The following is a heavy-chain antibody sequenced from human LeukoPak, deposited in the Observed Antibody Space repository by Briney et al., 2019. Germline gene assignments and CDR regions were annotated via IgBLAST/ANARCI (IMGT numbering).Heavy chain of an antibody. Sequence: PSETLSLTCTVSGGSISSYYWSWIRQPPGKGLEWIGYIYYSGSTNYNPSLKSRVTISVDTSKNQFSLKLSSVTAADTAVYYCARHGSGTEYSSGWYGTWGQGTMVTVSS. CDR2: IYYSGST. V-gene: IGHV4-59*08. CDR1: GGSISSYY. J-gene: IGHJ3*01. CDR3: ARHGSGTEYSSGWYGT. D-gene: IGHD6-19*01.